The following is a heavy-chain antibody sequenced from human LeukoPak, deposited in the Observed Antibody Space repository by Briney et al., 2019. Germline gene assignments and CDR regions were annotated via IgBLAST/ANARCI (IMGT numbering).Heavy chain of an antibody. D-gene: IGHD5-18*01. CDR2: INPSGGST. J-gene: IGHJ3*02. CDR1: GYTFTSYY. CDR3: ARAPRDTDAFDI. V-gene: IGHV1-46*01. Sequence: VASVKVSCKASGYTFTSYYMHWVRQAPGQGLEWMGIINPSGGSTSYAQKFQGGVTMTRDTSTSTVYMELSSLRSEDTAVYYCARAPRDTDAFDIWGQGTMVTVSS.